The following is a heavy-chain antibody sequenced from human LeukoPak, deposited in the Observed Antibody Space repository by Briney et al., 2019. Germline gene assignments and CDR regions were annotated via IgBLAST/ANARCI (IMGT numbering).Heavy chain of an antibody. CDR3: ASSRPDLAYYDFWSGYYGDNWFDP. D-gene: IGHD3-3*01. V-gene: IGHV4-34*01. CDR1: GGSFSGYY. J-gene: IGHJ5*02. Sequence: LETLSLTCAVSGGSFSGYYWTWIRQPPGKGLEWIGEINHSGSANYNPSLKSRVTISLDTSKNQFSLKLSSVTAADTAVYYCASSRPDLAYYDFWSGYYGDNWFDPWGQGTLVTVSS. CDR2: INHSGSA.